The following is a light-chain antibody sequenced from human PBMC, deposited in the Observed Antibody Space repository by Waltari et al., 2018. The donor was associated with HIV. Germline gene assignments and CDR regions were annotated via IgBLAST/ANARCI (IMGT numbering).Light chain of an antibody. CDR3: ASYTARSIPWV. CDR2: DVI. CDR1: SSDIGGYNY. V-gene: IGLV2-14*03. Sequence: QSALTQPASVSGSPGQSITISCTGTSSDIGGYNYVSWYQQHPGKPPKVLIYDVINRPSGISDRFAGSKSGGTASLTISGLQAEDEADYYCASYTARSIPWVFGGGTKLTVV. J-gene: IGLJ3*02.